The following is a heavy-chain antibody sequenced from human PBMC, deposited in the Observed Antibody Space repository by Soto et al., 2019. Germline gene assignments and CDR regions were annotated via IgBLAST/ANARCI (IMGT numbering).Heavy chain of an antibody. CDR2: IKGDGSRT. CDR1: GFTFSSYW. D-gene: IGHD1-26*01. Sequence: EVQLVESGGGLVQPGGSLRLSCAASGFTFSSYWIHWVRQAPGKGLVWVSRIKGDGSRTDYADSVKGRVTISRDNAKNTGDLQMNSLRDEDTAVYYCARELPGYYGMDVWGQGTTVTVSS. CDR3: ARELPGYYGMDV. J-gene: IGHJ6*02. V-gene: IGHV3-74*01.